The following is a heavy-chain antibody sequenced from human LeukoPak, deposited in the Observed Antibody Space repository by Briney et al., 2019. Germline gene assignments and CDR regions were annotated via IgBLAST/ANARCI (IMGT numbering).Heavy chain of an antibody. J-gene: IGHJ4*02. CDR3: ARDGALWVGDFTFYFDS. V-gene: IGHV1-2*02. Sequence: ASVKVSCKASGYTFVAYFMHWVRQAPGQGLEWMGWINPNNGDTDSAQKIKGRVTMTRDTSISTVYMELTRLTSDDTAVYFCARDGALWVGDFTFYFDSWGQGSLVTVSS. CDR2: INPNNGDT. D-gene: IGHD3-10*01. CDR1: GYTFVAYF.